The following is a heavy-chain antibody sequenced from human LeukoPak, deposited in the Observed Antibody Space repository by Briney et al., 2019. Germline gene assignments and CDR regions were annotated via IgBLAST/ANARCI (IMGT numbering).Heavy chain of an antibody. J-gene: IGHJ4*02. CDR2: MNPNSGNT. V-gene: IGHV1-8*01. D-gene: IGHD3-3*01. CDR1: GYTFTSYD. Sequence: ASVKVSCKASGYTFTSYDINWVRQATGQGLEWMGWMNPNSGNTGYAQKFQGRVTMTRNTSISTAYMELSSLRSEDTAVYYCARMYDFWSGYSYYFDYWGQGTLVTVSS. CDR3: ARMYDFWSGYSYYFDY.